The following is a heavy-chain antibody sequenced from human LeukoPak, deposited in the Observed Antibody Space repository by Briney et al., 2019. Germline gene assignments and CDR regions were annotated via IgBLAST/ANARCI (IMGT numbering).Heavy chain of an antibody. Sequence: GGSLRLSCAASGFTFSSHAMSWVRQAPGKGLEWVSTISGSGGSTYYADSVKGRFTISRDNSKNTQYLQMNSLRAEDTAVYYCARHGYGYNFVYWGQGTLVTVSS. CDR1: GFTFSSHA. CDR3: ARHGYGYNFVY. V-gene: IGHV3-23*01. CDR2: ISGSGGST. D-gene: IGHD5-18*01. J-gene: IGHJ4*02.